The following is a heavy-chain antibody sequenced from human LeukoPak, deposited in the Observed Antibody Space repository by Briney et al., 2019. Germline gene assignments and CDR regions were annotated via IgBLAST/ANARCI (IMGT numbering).Heavy chain of an antibody. J-gene: IGHJ3*02. Sequence: PSETLSLTCAVSGYSISSGYYWGWIRQPPGKGLEGIGCIYHSGSTYYNPSLKSRVTISVDTSKNQFSLKLSSVTAADTAVYYCAGGASHDAFDIWGQGTMVTVSS. CDR3: AGGASHDAFDI. V-gene: IGHV4-38-2*01. CDR2: IYHSGST. CDR1: GYSISSGYY. D-gene: IGHD3-10*01.